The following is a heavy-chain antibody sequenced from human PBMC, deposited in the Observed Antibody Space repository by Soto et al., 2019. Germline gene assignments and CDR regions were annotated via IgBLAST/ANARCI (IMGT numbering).Heavy chain of an antibody. Sequence: SETLSLTCTVSGGSVSSGSYYWSWIRQPPGKGLEWIGYIYYSGSTNYNPSLKSRVTISVDTSKNRFSLKMSSVTAADTAVYYCARTLPDSSGWYLGTIFDYWGQGTLVTVSS. CDR1: GGSVSSGSYY. CDR3: ARTLPDSSGWYLGTIFDY. CDR2: IYYSGST. V-gene: IGHV4-61*01. J-gene: IGHJ4*02. D-gene: IGHD6-19*01.